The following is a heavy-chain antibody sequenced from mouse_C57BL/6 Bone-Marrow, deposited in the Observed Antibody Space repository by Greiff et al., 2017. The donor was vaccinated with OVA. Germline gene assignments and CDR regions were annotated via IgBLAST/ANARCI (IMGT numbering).Heavy chain of an antibody. CDR3: ARDYYGSSYDYFDY. CDR1: GFTFSDYG. D-gene: IGHD1-1*01. V-gene: IGHV5-17*01. CDR2: ISSGSSTI. Sequence: EVQLQESGGGLVKPGGSLKLSCAASGFTFSDYGMHWVRQAPEKGLEWVAYISSGSSTIYYADTVKGRFTISRDNAKNTLFLQMTSLRSEDTAMYYCARDYYGSSYDYFDYWGQGTTLTVSS. J-gene: IGHJ2*01.